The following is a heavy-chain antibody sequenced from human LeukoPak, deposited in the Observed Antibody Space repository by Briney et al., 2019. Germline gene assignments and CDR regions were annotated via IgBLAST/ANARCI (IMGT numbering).Heavy chain of an antibody. J-gene: IGHJ4*02. V-gene: IGHV4-59*12. CDR1: GGSISSYY. CDR2: IYYSGST. CDR3: ARAFGVVIIAGYYFDY. Sequence: KPSETLSLTCTVSGGSISSYYWSWIRQPPGKGLEWIGYIYYSGSTNYNPSLKSRVTISVDTSKNQFSLKLSSVTAADTAVYYCARAFGVVIIAGYYFDYWGQGTLVTVSS. D-gene: IGHD3-3*01.